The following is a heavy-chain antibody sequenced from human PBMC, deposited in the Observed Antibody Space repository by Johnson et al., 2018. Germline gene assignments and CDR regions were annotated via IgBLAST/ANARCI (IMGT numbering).Heavy chain of an antibody. D-gene: IGHD3-22*01. CDR2: IAYDGSNE. CDR1: GFTFSSYG. CDR3: AKDRAYYYDSSGYYNAEYFQH. Sequence: QVQLVESGGGVVQPGRSLRLSCAASGFTFSSYGMHWVRQAPGKGLEWVAIIAYDGSNEYYTDSVKGRFTISRDNSQTTLHLQMNSLRAEETAVYYCAKDRAYYYDSSGYYNAEYFQHWGQGTLVTVSS. V-gene: IGHV3-30*18. J-gene: IGHJ1*01.